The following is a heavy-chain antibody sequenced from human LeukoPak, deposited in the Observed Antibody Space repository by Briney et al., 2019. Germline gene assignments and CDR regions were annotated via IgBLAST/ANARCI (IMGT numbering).Heavy chain of an antibody. V-gene: IGHV3-66*01. J-gene: IGHJ4*02. D-gene: IGHD2-15*01. CDR3: ARDYVAGTPSY. CDR2: IYSGGTT. Sequence: PGGSLRLSCAASGITFSTNYMSWVRQAPGKRLEGVSVIYSGGTTHYADSVKGRFTISRDNSRNTVYLQMNSLRAEDTAVYYCARDYVAGTPSYWGQGTLVTVSS. CDR1: GITFSTNY.